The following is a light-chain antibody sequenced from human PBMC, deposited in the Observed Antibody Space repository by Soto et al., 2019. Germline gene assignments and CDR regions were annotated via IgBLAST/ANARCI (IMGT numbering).Light chain of an antibody. Sequence: QSALTQPASVSGSPGQSITISCTGTSSDVGSENLVSWYQQHPGKAPKLMLHESSRRPSGVSNRFSGSKSGDTASLTISGLQTEDEADYYCCSYAGSSTLVFGGGTQLTVL. CDR1: SSDVGSENL. CDR2: ESS. V-gene: IGLV2-23*01. J-gene: IGLJ3*02. CDR3: CSYAGSSTLV.